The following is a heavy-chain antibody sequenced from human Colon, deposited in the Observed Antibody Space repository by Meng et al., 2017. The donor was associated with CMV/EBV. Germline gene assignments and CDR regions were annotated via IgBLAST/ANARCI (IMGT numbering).Heavy chain of an antibody. CDR2: ISYDGSHT. CDR3: VTGGKWELLPYFDS. CDR1: GFTFSSYA. D-gene: IGHD4-23*01. Sequence: GESLKISCAASGFTFSSYALHWVRQPPGKGLEWLAVISYDGSHTYYAESVKGRFTASRDNSKDTLYLDMNSLRVEDAGIYYCVTGGKWELLPYFDSWGQGALVTVSS. J-gene: IGHJ4*02. V-gene: IGHV3-30*04.